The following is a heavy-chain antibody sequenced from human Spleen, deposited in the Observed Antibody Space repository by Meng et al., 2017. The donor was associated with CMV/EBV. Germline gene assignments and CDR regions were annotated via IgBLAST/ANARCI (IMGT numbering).Heavy chain of an antibody. J-gene: IGHJ5*02. Sequence: ASVKVSCKASGYTFTGYYMHWVRQAPGQGLEWMGWINPNSGGTNYAQKFQGRVTMTRDTSISTAYMELSRLRSDDTAVYYCARDMALTYCSSTSCPPHGFDPWGQGTLVTVSS. CDR1: GYTFTGYY. D-gene: IGHD2-2*01. CDR3: ARDMALTYCSSTSCPPHGFDP. CDR2: INPNSGGT. V-gene: IGHV1-2*02.